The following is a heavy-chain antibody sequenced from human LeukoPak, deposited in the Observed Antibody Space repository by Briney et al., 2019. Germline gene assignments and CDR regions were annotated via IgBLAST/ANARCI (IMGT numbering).Heavy chain of an antibody. V-gene: IGHV3-7*01. J-gene: IGHJ4*02. D-gene: IGHD5-18*01. CDR2: IKQDGSEK. Sequence: GGSLRLSCAASGFTFSTYWMSWVRQAPGKGLEWVANIKQDGSEKHCVDSVKGRFTISRDNAKNSLYLQMNSLSAEDTAVYYCARVGAYSYGYAFDYWGQGTLVTVSS. CDR1: GFTFSTYW. CDR3: ARVGAYSYGYAFDY.